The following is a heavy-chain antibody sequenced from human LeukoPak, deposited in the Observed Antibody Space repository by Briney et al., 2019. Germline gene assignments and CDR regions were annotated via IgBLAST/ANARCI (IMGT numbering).Heavy chain of an antibody. CDR3: ARDYGGDAGLDY. V-gene: IGHV3-33*08. D-gene: IGHD4-23*01. CDR2: IWSDERNK. J-gene: IGHJ4*02. Sequence: GGSLRLSCAASGFTFSSYGMHWVRQAPGKGLEWVALIWSDERNKYYADSVKGQFTISRDNSKNTLYLQMNSLRAEDTAVYYCARDYGGDAGLDYWGQGTLVTVSS. CDR1: GFTFSSYG.